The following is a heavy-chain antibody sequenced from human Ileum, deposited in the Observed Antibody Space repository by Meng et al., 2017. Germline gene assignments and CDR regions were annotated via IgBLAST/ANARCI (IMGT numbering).Heavy chain of an antibody. Sequence: GESLKIFCAASGFPFSTYWMSWVRQAPGKGLEWVANIEGNGRHIYYVDSVKGRFVISRDNAKSSLYLQMNSLRVEDTAVYYCVYLVGAGSYYPPTNFWGQGTLVTVSS. D-gene: IGHD3-10*01. J-gene: IGHJ4*02. CDR3: VYLVGAGSYYPPTNF. CDR1: GFPFSTYW. CDR2: IEGNGRHI. V-gene: IGHV3-7*01.